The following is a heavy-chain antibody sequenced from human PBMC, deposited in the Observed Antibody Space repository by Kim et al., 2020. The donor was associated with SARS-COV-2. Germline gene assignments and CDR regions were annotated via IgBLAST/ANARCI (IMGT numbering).Heavy chain of an antibody. J-gene: IGHJ4*02. D-gene: IGHD5-12*01. CDR2: INPNSGGT. CDR3: ARDREMATIWAGQIFDY. V-gene: IGHV1-2*06. Sequence: ASVKVSCKASGYTFTNYYMHWVRQAPGQGLEWMGRINPNSGGTNYAQKFQGRATMTRDTSISTAYLELSSLRSDHTAVYYGARDREMATIWAGQIFDYWGQGTLVTVXS. CDR1: GYTFTNYY.